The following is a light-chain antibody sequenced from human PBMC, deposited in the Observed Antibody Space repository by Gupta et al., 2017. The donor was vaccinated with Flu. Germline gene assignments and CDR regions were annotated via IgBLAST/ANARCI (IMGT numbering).Light chain of an antibody. CDR3: QQYDILPLLT. Sequence: DIQMTQSPSSLSASVGDRVTITCQASQDISNSLNWYQQRPGKAPKLLIYHASNLETGVPSRFSGSGSGTDFTLTISSRQPEDIATYYCQQYDILPLLTFGGGTKVEIK. CDR1: QDISNS. CDR2: HAS. V-gene: IGKV1-33*01. J-gene: IGKJ4*01.